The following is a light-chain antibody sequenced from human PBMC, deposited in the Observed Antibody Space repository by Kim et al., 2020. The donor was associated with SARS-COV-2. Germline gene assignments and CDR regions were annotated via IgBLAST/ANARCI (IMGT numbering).Light chain of an antibody. J-gene: IGKJ2*01. V-gene: IGKV2-28*01. CDR2: LGS. CDR1: QSLLYSNGDNY. Sequence: GEPASISCRSSQSLLYSNGDNYLDWYLQRPGQAQQLLIYLGSNRASVVPDRFSGSGSGADFTLRISRVEADDDGIYYCMQALEAPSFGQGTKLEIK. CDR3: MQALEAPS.